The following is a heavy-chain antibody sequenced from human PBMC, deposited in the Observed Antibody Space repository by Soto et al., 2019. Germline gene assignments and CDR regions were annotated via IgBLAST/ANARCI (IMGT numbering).Heavy chain of an antibody. D-gene: IGHD3-22*01. J-gene: IGHJ3*02. CDR3: ARGANYYDSSGYYYVGGAFDI. Sequence: QLQLQESGSGLVKPSQTLSLTCAVSGGSISSGGYSWSWIRQPPGKGLEWIGYIYHSGSTYYNPSLKRRVTITVDRSKIQFSLKLSCVTAADTAVYYCARGANYYDSSGYYYVGGAFDIWGQGTMVTVAS. CDR1: GGSISSGGYS. CDR2: IYHSGST. V-gene: IGHV4-30-2*01.